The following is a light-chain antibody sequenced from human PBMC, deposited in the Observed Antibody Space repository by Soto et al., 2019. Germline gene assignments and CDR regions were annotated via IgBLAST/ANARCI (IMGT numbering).Light chain of an antibody. CDR2: TAS. J-gene: IGKJ5*01. CDR3: QHRHSYPIT. CDR1: QGISSF. Sequence: DIQLTQSPSFLSASVGDRVTIPCRASQGISSFLAWYQQEPGKAPKLLIHTASTLQSGVPSRFSGSGSGTEFTLTISSLQPEDFATYYCQHRHSYPITFGQGTRLEIK. V-gene: IGKV1-9*01.